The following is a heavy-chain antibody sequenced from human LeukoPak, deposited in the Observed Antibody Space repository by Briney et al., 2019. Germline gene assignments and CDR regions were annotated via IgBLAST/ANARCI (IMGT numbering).Heavy chain of an antibody. CDR1: GVSISSSNSY. D-gene: IGHD3-16*02. Sequence: SETLSLTCTVSGVSISSSNSYWGWIRQPPGKGLEWIGEINHSGSTNYNPSLKSRVTISVDTSKNQFSLKLSSVTAADTAVYYCARHHYDYFWGSYPDGDFDYWGQETLVTVSS. V-gene: IGHV4-39*01. CDR2: INHSGST. J-gene: IGHJ4*02. CDR3: ARHHYDYFWGSYPDGDFDY.